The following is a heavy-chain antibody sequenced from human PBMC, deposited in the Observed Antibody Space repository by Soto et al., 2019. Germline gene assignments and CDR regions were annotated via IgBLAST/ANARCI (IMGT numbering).Heavy chain of an antibody. CDR1: GFTFSSYA. CDR2: ISYDGSNK. Sequence: QVQLVESGGGVVQPGRSLRLSCAASGFTFSSYAMHWVRQAPGKGLEWVAVISYDGSNKYYADSVKGRFTISRDNSKNTLYLQMNSLRAEDTAVHYCARDSFIAYSRGPYYYGMDVWGQGTTVTVSS. D-gene: IGHD6-13*01. CDR3: ARDSFIAYSRGPYYYGMDV. J-gene: IGHJ6*02. V-gene: IGHV3-30-3*01.